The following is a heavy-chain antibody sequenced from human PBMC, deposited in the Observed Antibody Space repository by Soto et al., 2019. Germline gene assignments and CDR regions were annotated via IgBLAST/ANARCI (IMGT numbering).Heavy chain of an antibody. V-gene: IGHV1-46*01. Sequence: GASVKVSCKASGYTFTSYYMHWVRQAPGQGLEWMGIINPSGGSTSYAQKFQGRVTMTRDTSTSTVYMELSSLRSEDTAVYYCARAGDIVVVVAATTGHYFDYWGQGTLVTV. J-gene: IGHJ4*02. CDR3: ARAGDIVVVVAATTGHYFDY. CDR2: INPSGGST. D-gene: IGHD2-15*01. CDR1: GYTFTSYY.